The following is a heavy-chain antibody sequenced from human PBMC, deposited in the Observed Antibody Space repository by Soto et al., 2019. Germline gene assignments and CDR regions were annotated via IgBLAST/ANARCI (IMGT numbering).Heavy chain of an antibody. Sequence: QVQLVQSGAEVKKPGASVKVSCKASGYTFTSYAMHWVRQAPGQRLEWMGWINAGNGNTKYSQKFQGRVTITRDTSASTAYMELGSLRSEDTAVYYCARDRRIAVAPGHWFDPWGQGTLVTVSS. CDR1: GYTFTSYA. CDR3: ARDRRIAVAPGHWFDP. V-gene: IGHV1-3*01. D-gene: IGHD6-19*01. J-gene: IGHJ5*02. CDR2: INAGNGNT.